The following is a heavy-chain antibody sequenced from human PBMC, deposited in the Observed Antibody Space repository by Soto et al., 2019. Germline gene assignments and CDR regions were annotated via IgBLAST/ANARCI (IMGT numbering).Heavy chain of an antibody. J-gene: IGHJ4*02. D-gene: IGHD2-21*01. CDR2: ISFNNNTI. Sequence: QVQLVESGGALVKPGGSLRLSCVTSGFTFSDYYISWLRQAPGKGPECLSYISFNNNTIYYDDSVRGRFTISRDNAKNSVFLQMNRLRVEDTAVDYCARHLGRIEASRFDYWGRGTLVTVSS. CDR3: ARHLGRIEASRFDY. V-gene: IGHV3-11*01. CDR1: GFTFSDYY.